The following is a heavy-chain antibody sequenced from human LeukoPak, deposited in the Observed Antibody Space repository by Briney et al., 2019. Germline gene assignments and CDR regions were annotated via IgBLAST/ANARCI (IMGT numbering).Heavy chain of an antibody. J-gene: IGHJ4*02. CDR2: IYDSGSL. CDR3: ASAGQQLVRGYYFDY. CDR1: GDSISKYY. V-gene: IGHV4-59*01. Sequence: SETLSLTCTVSGDSISKYYCYWIRQPPGKGLEWIGHIYDSGSLNYNPSLKSRITISLDTSKNQSSLQLYSVTTADTAVYYCASAGQQLVRGYYFDYWGQGTLVTVSS. D-gene: IGHD6-13*01.